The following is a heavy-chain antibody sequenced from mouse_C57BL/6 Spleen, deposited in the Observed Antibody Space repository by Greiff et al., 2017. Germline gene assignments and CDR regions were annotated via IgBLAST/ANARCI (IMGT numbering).Heavy chain of an antibody. D-gene: IGHD2-2*01. J-gene: IGHJ4*01. CDR3: ARKKDYGYDLDYAMDY. Sequence: QVQLQQSGAELARPGASVKLSCKASGYTFTSYGISWVKQRTGQGLEWIGEIYPRSGNTYYNEKFKGKATLTADKTSSTAYMELRSLTSEDSAVYSYARKKDYGYDLDYAMDYWGQGTSVTVSS. CDR2: IYPRSGNT. V-gene: IGHV1-81*01. CDR1: GYTFTSYG.